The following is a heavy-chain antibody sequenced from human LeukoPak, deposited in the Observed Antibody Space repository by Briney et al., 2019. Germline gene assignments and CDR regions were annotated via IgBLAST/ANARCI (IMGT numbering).Heavy chain of an antibody. V-gene: IGHV1-3*01. CDR2: INAGNGNT. D-gene: IGHD3-22*01. CDR1: GYTFTSYA. CDR3: ATAHYYDSSGYYPPVD. J-gene: IGHJ4*02. Sequence: ASVKVSCKASGYTFTSYAMHWVRQAPGQRLEWMGWINAGNGNTKYSQKFQGRVTITRDTSASTAYMELSSLRSEDTAEYYCATAHYYDSSGYYPPVDWGQGTLVTVSS.